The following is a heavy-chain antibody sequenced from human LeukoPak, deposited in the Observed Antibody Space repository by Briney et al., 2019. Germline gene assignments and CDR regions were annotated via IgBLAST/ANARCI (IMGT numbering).Heavy chain of an antibody. CDR3: ARVGATYYCDGGTNFDY. J-gene: IGHJ4*02. CDR2: IYYSGST. D-gene: IGHD3-22*01. CDR1: GGSITSSSYY. V-gene: IGHV4-39*07. Sequence: SETLSLTCTVSGGSITSSSYYWGWLRQPPGKGLEWIGSIYYSGSTYYNPSLKSRVTISVDTSKNQFSLKLSSATAADTAVYYCARVGATYYCDGGTNFDYWGQGTLVTVSS.